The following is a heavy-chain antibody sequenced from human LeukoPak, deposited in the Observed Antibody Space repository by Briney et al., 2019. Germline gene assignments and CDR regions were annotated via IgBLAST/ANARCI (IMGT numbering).Heavy chain of an antibody. CDR2: ISSDGTNE. CDR1: GFIFSSYD. J-gene: IGHJ6*02. CDR3: VKVLVTYTVDV. D-gene: IGHD1-1*01. Sequence: GGSLRLSCAASGFIFSSYDMHWARQAPGKGLEWVALISSDGTNEYYADAVKGRFTISRDNSKNTLYLQMNSLRGEDTAVYYCVKVLVTYTVDVWGQGTTVTVSS. V-gene: IGHV3-30*18.